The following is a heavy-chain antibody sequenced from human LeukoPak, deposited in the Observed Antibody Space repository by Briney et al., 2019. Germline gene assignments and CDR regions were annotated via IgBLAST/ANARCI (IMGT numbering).Heavy chain of an antibody. Sequence: ASVKVSCKASGYTFTGYYMHWGRQAAGQGRVWMGWINPNSSGTNYAQKVQGRVTMPRVTSISTPYMELSRLRSDHTAVYYCARDPLGSSSCPDWGQGTLVTVSS. CDR2: INPNSSGT. V-gene: IGHV1-2*02. D-gene: IGHD6-6*01. CDR1: GYTFTGYY. CDR3: ARDPLGSSSCPD. J-gene: IGHJ4*02.